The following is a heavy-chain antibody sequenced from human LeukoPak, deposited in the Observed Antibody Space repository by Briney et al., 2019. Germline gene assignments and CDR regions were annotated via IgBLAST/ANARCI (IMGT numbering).Heavy chain of an antibody. D-gene: IGHD2-2*01. CDR1: GFIFRSYN. CDR3: ARDRVAVGSTSRYGMDV. V-gene: IGHV3-30*04. Sequence: GRCLRLSCAASGFIFRSYNMYWVRQAPGKGLEWVASISYDGSEKYYADSTKGRFTISRDKSNNTLYVDLSSLRGEDTAVYYCARDRVAVGSTSRYGMDVWGKGTTVIVSS. CDR2: ISYDGSEK. J-gene: IGHJ6*04.